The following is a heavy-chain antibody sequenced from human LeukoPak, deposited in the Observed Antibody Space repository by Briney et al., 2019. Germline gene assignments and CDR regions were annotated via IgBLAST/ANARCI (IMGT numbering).Heavy chain of an antibody. D-gene: IGHD4-11*01. Sequence: SETLSLTCTVSGGSISSSSYYCGWVRQPPGKGREWIVSAFYSGSTYYNPSLKSRVTISVDTSKNQFSLKLSSVTAADTAVYYCARILAVTPYFDYWGQGTLVTVSS. CDR2: AFYSGST. V-gene: IGHV4-39*01. CDR3: ARILAVTPYFDY. CDR1: GGSISSSSYY. J-gene: IGHJ4*02.